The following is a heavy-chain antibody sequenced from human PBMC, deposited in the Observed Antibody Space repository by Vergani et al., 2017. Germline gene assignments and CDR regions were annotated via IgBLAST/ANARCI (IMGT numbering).Heavy chain of an antibody. V-gene: IGHV4-59*13. D-gene: IGHD2-21*02. CDR3: ARNPYCGGDCYSDAFDI. Sequence: QVQLQESGPGLVKPSETLSLTCTVSGCSLSSYYWSWIRQPPGKGLEWIGYIYYCGSTNYNPSLKSRVTISVDTSKNQFSLKLSSVTAADTAVYYCARNPYCGGDCYSDAFDIWGQGTMVTVSS. CDR1: GCSLSSYY. J-gene: IGHJ3*02. CDR2: IYYCGST.